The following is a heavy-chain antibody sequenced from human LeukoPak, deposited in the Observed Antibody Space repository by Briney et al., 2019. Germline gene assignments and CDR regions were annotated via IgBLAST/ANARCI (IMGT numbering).Heavy chain of an antibody. CDR3: AKDLTYESSGSVIDN. Sequence: GGSLRLSCAASGFIFEDYTMHWVRQVPGKTLEWVSLVNWHGTTYYADSLKGRFTISRDNSKNSLYLQMDSLRTEDTAFYYCAKDLTYESSGSVIDNWGLGTLVAVSS. J-gene: IGHJ4*02. V-gene: IGHV3-43*01. CDR1: GFIFEDYT. D-gene: IGHD3-22*01. CDR2: VNWHGTT.